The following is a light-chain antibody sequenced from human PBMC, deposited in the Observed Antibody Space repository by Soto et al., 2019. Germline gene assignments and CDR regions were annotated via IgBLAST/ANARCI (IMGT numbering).Light chain of an antibody. CDR1: QSVSSSY. Sequence: EIVLTQSPGTLSLSPGERATLSCRASQSVSSSYLAWYQQKAGQAPRLLIYGTSSRATGIPDRFSGSGSGTDFSLTISGLEPDDFAVYYCQEYGTSRTFGQGTKVEIK. CDR2: GTS. CDR3: QEYGTSRT. V-gene: IGKV3-20*01. J-gene: IGKJ1*01.